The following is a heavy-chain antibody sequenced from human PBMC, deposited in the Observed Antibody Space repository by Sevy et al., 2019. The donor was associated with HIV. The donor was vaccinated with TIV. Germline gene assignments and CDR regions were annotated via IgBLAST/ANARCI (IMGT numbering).Heavy chain of an antibody. CDR1: GFTFSSYG. CDR2: IRYDGSNK. Sequence: GGFLRLSCAASGFTFSSYGMHWVRQAPGKGLEWVAFIRYDGSNKYYADSVKGRFTISRDNSKNTLYLQMNSLRAEDTAVYYCAKDRVSAAAATSFDYWGQGTLVTVSS. J-gene: IGHJ4*02. CDR3: AKDRVSAAAATSFDY. V-gene: IGHV3-30*02. D-gene: IGHD6-13*01.